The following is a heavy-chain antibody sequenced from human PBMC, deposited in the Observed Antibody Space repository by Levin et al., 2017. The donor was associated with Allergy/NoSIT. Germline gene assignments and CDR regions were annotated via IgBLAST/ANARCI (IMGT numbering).Heavy chain of an antibody. CDR2: IYRGGTT. J-gene: IGHJ6*03. CDR1: GFTVSSNY. CDR3: ARRYYGLGTYYMDV. D-gene: IGHD3-10*01. V-gene: IGHV3-66*01. Sequence: EASVKVSCAASGFTVSSNYMSWVRQAPGKGLEWVSLIYRGGTTYYADSVKGRFTISRDNSNNTLYLQMNSLRAEDTAVYYCARRYYGLGTYYMDVWGKGTTVTVAS.